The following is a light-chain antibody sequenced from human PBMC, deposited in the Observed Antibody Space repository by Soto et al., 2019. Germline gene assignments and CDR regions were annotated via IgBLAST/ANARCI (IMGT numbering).Light chain of an antibody. V-gene: IGKV1D-8*01. Sequence: VIWMTQSASLLSASTGDGVSIXCRMSQGVSSDLDWSQQKPGKAPEPLIYAASTLQGVGPSRFSGSGSGTDFTPTISCLQSEDFATYYGQQYYSFPWTFGQGTKVDI. J-gene: IGKJ1*01. CDR1: QGVSSD. CDR2: AAS. CDR3: QQYYSFPWT.